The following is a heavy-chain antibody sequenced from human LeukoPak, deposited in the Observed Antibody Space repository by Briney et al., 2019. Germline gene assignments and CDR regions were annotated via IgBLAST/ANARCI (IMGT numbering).Heavy chain of an antibody. CDR2: TDYSANT. V-gene: IGHV4-39*02. J-gene: IGHJ4*02. CDR3: AGGQTLDWLANYFDS. CDR1: GGSISSCLYY. D-gene: IGHD3-3*01. Sequence: SETLSLTCTVAGGSISSCLYYWGWVRQPPGKGLEWVGSTDYSANTYYKSSLKSLLTIAVDTPNTLVSLKMRSVAAADTALFFCAGGQTLDWLANYFDSWGQGSLVIVSS.